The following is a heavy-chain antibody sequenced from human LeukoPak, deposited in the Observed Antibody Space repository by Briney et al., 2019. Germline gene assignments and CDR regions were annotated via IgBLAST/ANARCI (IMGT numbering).Heavy chain of an antibody. CDR2: INHSGST. CDR3: TRGEGISWYLRGRYNWFDP. V-gene: IGHV4-34*01. Sequence: KASETLSLTCTVYGGSFSGYYWTWIRQSPGKGLAWIGEINHSGSTNYNPSLKSRATIPVDTSKNQFSLKLSSVTAADTAVYYCTRGEGISWYLRGRYNWFDPWGQGTLVTVSS. J-gene: IGHJ5*02. D-gene: IGHD6-13*01. CDR1: GGSFSGYY.